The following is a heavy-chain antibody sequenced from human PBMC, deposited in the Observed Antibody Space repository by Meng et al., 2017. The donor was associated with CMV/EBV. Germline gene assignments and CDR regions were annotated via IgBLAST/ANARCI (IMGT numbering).Heavy chain of an antibody. V-gene: IGHV1-2*02. CDR2: INPNSGGT. CDR1: GYTFTGYY. Sequence: ASVKVSCKASGYTFTGYYMHWVRQAPGQGLEWMGWINPNSGGTSYAQKFQGRVTMTRDTSISTAYMELSRLRSDDTAVYYCAIEKGVAGKDYYYGMDVWGQGTTVTVSS. J-gene: IGHJ6*02. D-gene: IGHD6-19*01. CDR3: AIEKGVAGKDYYYGMDV.